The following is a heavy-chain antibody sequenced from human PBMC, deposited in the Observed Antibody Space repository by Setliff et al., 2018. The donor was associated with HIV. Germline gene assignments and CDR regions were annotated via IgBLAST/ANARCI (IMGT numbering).Heavy chain of an antibody. CDR3: ARRGGISTTVEGPPPFDF. V-gene: IGHV4-39*07. J-gene: IGHJ4*02. CDR2: IYYSGTT. Sequence: SETLSLTCTVSGGSISSSSDYWGWIRQPPGKGLEWIGSIYYSGTTYYKPSLKSRVTMSVDTSKNQFSLRLRSVTAADTAVYYCARRGGISTTVEGPPPFDFWGPGTLVTVSS. CDR1: GGSISSSSDY. D-gene: IGHD3-22*01.